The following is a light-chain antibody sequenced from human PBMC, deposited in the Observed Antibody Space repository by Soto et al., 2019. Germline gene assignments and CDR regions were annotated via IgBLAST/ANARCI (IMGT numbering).Light chain of an antibody. J-gene: IGLJ1*01. CDR1: SSDVGGYNY. CDR3: SSYVGTNSYV. CDR2: EVY. Sequence: QSALPQPPSASGSPGQSVTISCTGTSSDVGGYNYVSWYQQHPGKAPKLIIYEVYKRPSGVPDRFSGSKSGNTAALTVSGLQAEYEADYYCSSYVGTNSYVFGTGTKVPVL. V-gene: IGLV2-8*01.